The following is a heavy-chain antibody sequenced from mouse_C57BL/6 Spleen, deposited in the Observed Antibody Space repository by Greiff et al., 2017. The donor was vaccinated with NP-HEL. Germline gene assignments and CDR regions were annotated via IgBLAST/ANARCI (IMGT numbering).Heavy chain of an antibody. CDR2: ISSGGSYT. V-gene: IGHV5-6*01. Sequence: EVQLVESGGDLVKPGGSLKLSCAASGFTFSSYGMSWVRQTPDKRLEWVATISSGGSYTYYPDSVKGRFTISRDNAKNTLYLQMSSLKSEDTAMYYCARQDRSYYYHFDYWGQGTTLTVSS. D-gene: IGHD1-1*02. CDR1: GFTFSSYG. CDR3: ARQDRSYYYHFDY. J-gene: IGHJ2*01.